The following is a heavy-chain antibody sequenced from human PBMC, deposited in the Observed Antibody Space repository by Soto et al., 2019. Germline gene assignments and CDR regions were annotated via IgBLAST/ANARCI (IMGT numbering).Heavy chain of an antibody. D-gene: IGHD1-26*01. CDR1: GFTFSSYA. J-gene: IGHJ6*02. Sequence: EVQLLESGGGLVQPGGSLRLSCAASGFTFSSYAMSWVRQAPGKRLEWVSAISGSGGSTYYADSVKGRFTISRDNSKNTLYLQMNSLRAEDTAVYYCAKEDDGSQYYYYYYGMDVWGQGTTVTVSS. CDR2: ISGSGGST. V-gene: IGHV3-23*01. CDR3: AKEDDGSQYYYYYYGMDV.